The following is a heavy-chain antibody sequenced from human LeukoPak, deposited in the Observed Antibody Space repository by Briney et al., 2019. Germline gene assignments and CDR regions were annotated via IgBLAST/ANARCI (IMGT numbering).Heavy chain of an antibody. CDR3: ASRYYLDY. Sequence: SETLSLTCTVSGGSISSGSYYWSWIRQPAGKGLEWIGRIYTSGSTNYNPSLKSRVTISVDTSKNQLSLKLSSVTAADTAVYYCASRYYLDYWGQGTLVTVSS. CDR2: IYTSGST. CDR1: GGSISSGSYY. V-gene: IGHV4-61*02. J-gene: IGHJ4*02. D-gene: IGHD3-16*02.